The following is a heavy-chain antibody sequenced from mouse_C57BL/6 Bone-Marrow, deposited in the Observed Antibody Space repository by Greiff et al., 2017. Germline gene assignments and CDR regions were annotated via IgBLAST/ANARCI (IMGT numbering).Heavy chain of an antibody. CDR1: GYTFTSYW. Sequence: QVQLQQPGAELVMPGASVKLSCTASGYTFTSYWMHWVKQRPGQGLEWIGEIDPSDSYTNYNQKFKGKSTLTVDKSSSTAYLQLSSLTSEDAAVYYCARPFAYWGRGTLVTVSA. CDR2: IDPSDSYT. V-gene: IGHV1-69*01. J-gene: IGHJ3*01. CDR3: ARPFAY.